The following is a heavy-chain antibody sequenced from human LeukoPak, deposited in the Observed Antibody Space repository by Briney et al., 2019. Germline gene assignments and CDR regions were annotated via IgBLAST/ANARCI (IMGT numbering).Heavy chain of an antibody. V-gene: IGHV4-39*07. CDR3: AREGPYYVP. J-gene: IGHJ5*02. Sequence: PSETLSLTCSVSGGSITSSSYYWAWIRQPPEKGLEWIGSIYYTGGTYYSPSLKSRVTISVDTSKNQFSLKLSSVTAADTAVYYCAREGPYYVPWGQGTLVTVSS. CDR2: IYYTGGT. CDR1: GGSITSSSYY. D-gene: IGHD1-26*01.